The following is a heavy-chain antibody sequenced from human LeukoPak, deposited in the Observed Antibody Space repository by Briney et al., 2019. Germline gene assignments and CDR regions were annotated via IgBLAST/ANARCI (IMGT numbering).Heavy chain of an antibody. J-gene: IGHJ4*02. Sequence: SETLSLTCTVSGGSISSSSYYWGWIRQPPGKGLEWIGSIYYSGSTYYNPSLKSRVTISVDTSKNQFSLKLSSVTAADTAVYYCARRGGYSYVYYLDYWGQGTLVTVSS. D-gene: IGHD5-18*01. CDR1: GGSISSSSYY. CDR3: ARRGGYSYVYYLDY. CDR2: IYYSGST. V-gene: IGHV4-39*01.